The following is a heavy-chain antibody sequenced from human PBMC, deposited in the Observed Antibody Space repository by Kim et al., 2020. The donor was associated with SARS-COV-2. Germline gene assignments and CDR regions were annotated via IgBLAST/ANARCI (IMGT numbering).Heavy chain of an antibody. V-gene: IGHV2-5*02. D-gene: IGHD3-10*01. CDR2: IYWDDDK. CDR1: GFSLSTSGVG. Sequence: SGPTLVKPTQTLTLTCTFSGFSLSTSGVGVGWIRQPPGKALEWLALIYWDDDKRYSPSLKSRLTITKDTSKNQVVLTMTNMDPVDTARYYCAHRLGWFGGEAFDIWGQGTMVTVSS. J-gene: IGHJ3*02. CDR3: AHRLGWFGGEAFDI.